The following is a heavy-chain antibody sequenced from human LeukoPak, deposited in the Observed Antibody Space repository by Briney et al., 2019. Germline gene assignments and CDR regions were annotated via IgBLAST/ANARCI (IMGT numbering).Heavy chain of an antibody. J-gene: IGHJ5*02. CDR2: INHSGST. Sequence: SETLSLTCAVYGGSFSGYYWSWIRQPPGKGLEWIGEINHSGSTNYNPSLKSRVTISVDTSKNQFSLKLSSVTAADTAVYYCARGDGIDNWFDPWGQGTPVTVSS. CDR1: GGSFSGYY. V-gene: IGHV4-34*01. D-gene: IGHD1-1*01. CDR3: ARGDGIDNWFDP.